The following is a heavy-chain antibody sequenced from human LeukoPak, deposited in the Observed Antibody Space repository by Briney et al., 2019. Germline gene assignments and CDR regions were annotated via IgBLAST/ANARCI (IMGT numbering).Heavy chain of an antibody. CDR1: GGSISGISYY. J-gene: IGHJ4*02. CDR2: IYYSGST. CDR3: ARAFWSGYSWYYFDY. D-gene: IGHD3-3*01. Sequence: SETLSLTCTVSGGSISGISYYWGWIRQPPGKGLEWIGSIYYSGSTYYNPSLKSRVTISVDLSKNQFSLKLTSVTAADTAVYYCARAFWSGYSWYYFDYWGQGTLVTVSS. V-gene: IGHV4-39*07.